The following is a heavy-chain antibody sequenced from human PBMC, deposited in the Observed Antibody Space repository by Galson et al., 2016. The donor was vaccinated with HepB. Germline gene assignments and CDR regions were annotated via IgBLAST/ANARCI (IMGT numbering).Heavy chain of an antibody. Sequence: SLRLSCAASGFTFITYSMNWVRQAPGKGLEWVSYISRSSSTIYYADSLKGRFTISRDNAKNTLYLQMNSLRDEDTAVYYCAGTLWFGAYYYGMDVWGQGTTVTVSS. J-gene: IGHJ6*02. CDR3: AGTLWFGAYYYGMDV. CDR1: GFTFITYS. CDR2: ISRSSSTI. V-gene: IGHV3-48*02. D-gene: IGHD3-10*01.